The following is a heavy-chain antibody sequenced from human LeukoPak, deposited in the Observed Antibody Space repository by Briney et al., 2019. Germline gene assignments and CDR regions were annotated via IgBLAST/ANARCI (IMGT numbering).Heavy chain of an antibody. Sequence: QPGGSLRLSCAASGFTFSNYAMSWVRQAPGKGLEWVSVISGSGGSTYYADSVKGRFTISRDNSKNTLYLQMNSPRAEDTAVYYCANGKGVAVAVGTWGQGTLVTVSS. V-gene: IGHV3-23*01. D-gene: IGHD6-19*01. CDR1: GFTFSNYA. CDR2: ISGSGGST. CDR3: ANGKGVAVAVGT. J-gene: IGHJ5*02.